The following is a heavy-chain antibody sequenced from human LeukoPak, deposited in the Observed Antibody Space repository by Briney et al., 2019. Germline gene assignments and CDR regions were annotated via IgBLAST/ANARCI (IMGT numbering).Heavy chain of an antibody. CDR2: VSSSGSST. D-gene: IGHD2-2*02. Sequence: SGGSLRLSCAASGFTFSSYAMSWVRQAPGKGLEWVSTVSSSGSSTYYADSVEGRFTISRDNSKNTLYLQMNSLRADDTAVYYCAKVDCSSTTCYTVDYWGQGTLVTVSS. J-gene: IGHJ4*02. V-gene: IGHV3-23*01. CDR3: AKVDCSSTTCYTVDY. CDR1: GFTFSSYA.